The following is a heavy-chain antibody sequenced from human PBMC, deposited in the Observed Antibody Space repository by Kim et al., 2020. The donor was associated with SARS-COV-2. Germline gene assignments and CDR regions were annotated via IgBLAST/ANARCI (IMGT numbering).Heavy chain of an antibody. Sequence: ADPVKGRFTITRDKAKNTLYLQMNSLSAEDTAVYYCAKVRNGRTQYYFDYWGQGTLVTVSS. J-gene: IGHJ4*02. CDR3: AKVRNGRTQYYFDY. V-gene: IGHV3-23*01. D-gene: IGHD2-8*01.